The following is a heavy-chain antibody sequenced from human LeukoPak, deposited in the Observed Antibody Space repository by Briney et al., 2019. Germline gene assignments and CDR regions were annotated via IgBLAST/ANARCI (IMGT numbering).Heavy chain of an antibody. CDR1: GYTFTGYY. Sequence: ASVKVSCKASGYTFTGYYMHWVRQAPGQGLEWMGWINPNSGGTNYAQKFQGRVTMTRDTSISTAYMELSRLRSDDTAVYHCARGAPHPYSIHFDYWGQGTLVTVSS. CDR3: ARGAPHPYSIHFDY. J-gene: IGHJ4*02. CDR2: INPNSGGT. V-gene: IGHV1-2*02. D-gene: IGHD6-13*01.